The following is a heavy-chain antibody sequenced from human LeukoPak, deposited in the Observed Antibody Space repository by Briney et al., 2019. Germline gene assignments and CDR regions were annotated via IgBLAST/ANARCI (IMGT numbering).Heavy chain of an antibody. CDR3: ARGGYSSYNYYDSSGYYYPFDY. CDR2: INPNSGGT. D-gene: IGHD3-22*01. J-gene: IGHJ4*02. V-gene: IGHV1-2*04. CDR1: GYTLTGYY. Sequence: GASVKVSCKASGYTLTGYYMHWVRQAPGQGLECMRWINPNSGGTNYAQKFQGWVTMTRDTSISTAYMELSRLRSDDTAVYYCARGGYSSYNYYDSSGYYYPFDYWGQGTLVTVSS.